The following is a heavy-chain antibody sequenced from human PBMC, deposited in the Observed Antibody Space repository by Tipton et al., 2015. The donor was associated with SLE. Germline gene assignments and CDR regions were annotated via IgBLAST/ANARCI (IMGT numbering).Heavy chain of an antibody. J-gene: IGHJ5*01. D-gene: IGHD3-10*01. CDR1: GGSISSYY. V-gene: IGHV4-59*01. Sequence: TLSLTCTVSGGSISSYYWSWIRQPPGKGLEWIGYIHSSGTTKYNSSLRSRVTISVDTSKNQFSLKLSSVTAADTALYYCARGGSWFDSWGQGTPVTVSS. CDR2: IHSSGTT. CDR3: ARGGSWFDS.